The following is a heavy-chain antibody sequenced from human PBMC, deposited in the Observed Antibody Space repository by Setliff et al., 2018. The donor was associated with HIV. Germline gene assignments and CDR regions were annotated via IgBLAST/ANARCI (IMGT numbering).Heavy chain of an antibody. Sequence: ETLSLTCAVYGGSFSGYYWTWIRQPPGRGLEWIGDIIHSGGTNYNRSLKSRVTISVDTSKNQFSLNLSSVTAADTAVYYCARGGLGVVGAIDYWSQGTLVTVSS. D-gene: IGHD2-15*01. CDR3: ARGGLGVVGAIDY. J-gene: IGHJ4*02. V-gene: IGHV4-34*01. CDR1: GGSFSGYY. CDR2: IIHSGGT.